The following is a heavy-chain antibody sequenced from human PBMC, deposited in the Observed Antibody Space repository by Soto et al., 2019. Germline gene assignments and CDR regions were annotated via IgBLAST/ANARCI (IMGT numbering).Heavy chain of an antibody. CDR2: ISSNGGST. CDR1: GFTFSSYA. D-gene: IGHD3-3*01. Sequence: ESGGGLVQPGGSLRLSCAASGFTFSSYAMHWVRQAPGKGLEYVSAISSNGGSTYYANSVKGRFTISRDNSKNTLYLQMGSLRAEDMAVYYCARGRNDFWSGYPFDYWGQGTLVTVSS. V-gene: IGHV3-64*01. CDR3: ARGRNDFWSGYPFDY. J-gene: IGHJ4*02.